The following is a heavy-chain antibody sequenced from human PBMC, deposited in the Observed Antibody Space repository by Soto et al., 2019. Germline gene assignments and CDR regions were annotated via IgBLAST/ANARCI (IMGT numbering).Heavy chain of an antibody. CDR1: GGTLSSYA. CDR2: IIPIFGTA. D-gene: IGHD6-13*01. Sequence: SVKVSCKASGGTLSSYAISWVRQAPGQGLEWMGGIIPIFGTANYAQKFQGRVTITADESTSTAYMELSSLRSEDTAVYYCARSSLFQQLVRFDYWGQGTLVTVSS. CDR3: ARSSLFQQLVRFDY. V-gene: IGHV1-69*13. J-gene: IGHJ4*02.